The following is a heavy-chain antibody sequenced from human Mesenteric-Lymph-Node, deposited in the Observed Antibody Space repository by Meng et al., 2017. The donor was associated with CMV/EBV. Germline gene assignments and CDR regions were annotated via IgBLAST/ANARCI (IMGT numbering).Heavy chain of an antibody. D-gene: IGHD5-18*01. J-gene: IGHJ5*02. CDR3: ARNLYSYGSNWFDP. CDR2: IYYIGSP. Sequence: GSLRLSCTVSGGSIISSGYYWGWIRQPPGKGLEWIGSIYYIGSPYYNASLESRVTVSIDTSKNQFSLRLSSVTAADTAVYYCARNLYSYGSNWFDPWGQGTLVTVSS. CDR1: GGSIISSGYY. V-gene: IGHV4-39*01.